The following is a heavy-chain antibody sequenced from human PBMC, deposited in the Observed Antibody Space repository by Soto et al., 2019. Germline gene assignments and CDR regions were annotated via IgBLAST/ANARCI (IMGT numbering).Heavy chain of an antibody. CDR2: IIPILGIA. J-gene: IGHJ6*02. D-gene: IGHD2-21*02. CDR3: ASPYGGNSEDYYYGMDV. CDR1: GGTFSSYT. Sequence: QVQLVQSGAQVKKPGSSVKVSCKASGGTFSSYTISWVRQAPGQRLEWMGRIIPILGIANYAQKFQGRVTITADKSTSTDYMEQSSLRSEDTAVYYCASPYGGNSEDYYYGMDVWGQGTTVTVSS. V-gene: IGHV1-69*02.